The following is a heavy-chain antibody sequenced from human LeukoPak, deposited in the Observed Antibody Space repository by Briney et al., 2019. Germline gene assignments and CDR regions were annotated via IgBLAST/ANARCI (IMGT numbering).Heavy chain of an antibody. Sequence: GASVKVSCKASGGTFSSYAISWVRQAPGQGLEWMGGIIPIFGTANYARKFQGRVTITADESTSTAYMELSSLRSEDTAVYYCARSDLIVVVPNGWFDPWGQGTLVTVSS. J-gene: IGHJ5*02. CDR1: GGTFSSYA. CDR2: IIPIFGTA. V-gene: IGHV1-69*13. CDR3: ARSDLIVVVPNGWFDP. D-gene: IGHD2-2*01.